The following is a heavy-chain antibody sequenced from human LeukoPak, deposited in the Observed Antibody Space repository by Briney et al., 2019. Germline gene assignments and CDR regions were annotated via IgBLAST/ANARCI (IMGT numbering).Heavy chain of an antibody. V-gene: IGHV3-21*01. CDR2: ISSSSSYI. CDR1: GFTFSSYS. D-gene: IGHD2-15*01. CDR3: ARDAKLYCSGGSCSQDYYYYYMDV. Sequence: GGSLRLSCAASGFTFSSYSMNWVRQAPGKGLEWVSSISSSSSYIYYADSVKGRFTISRDNAKNSLYLQMNNLRAEDTAVYYCARDAKLYCSGGSCSQDYYYYYMDVWGKGTTVTVSS. J-gene: IGHJ6*03.